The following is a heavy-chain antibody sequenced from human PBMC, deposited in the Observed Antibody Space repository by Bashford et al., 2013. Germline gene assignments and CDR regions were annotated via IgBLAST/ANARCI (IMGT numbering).Heavy chain of an antibody. CDR1: GYTLPAMV. CDR3: ARDSLQVWSVAGGAFDI. CDR2: ISAYNGNT. D-gene: IGHD6-19*01. Sequence: ASVKVSCKASGYTLPAMVSAGCDRPPGQGLEWMGWISAYNGNTNYAQKLQGRVTMTTDTSTSTAYMELRSLRSDDTAVYYCARDSLQVWSVAGGAFDIWGQGTMVTVSS. V-gene: IGHV1-18*01. J-gene: IGHJ3*02.